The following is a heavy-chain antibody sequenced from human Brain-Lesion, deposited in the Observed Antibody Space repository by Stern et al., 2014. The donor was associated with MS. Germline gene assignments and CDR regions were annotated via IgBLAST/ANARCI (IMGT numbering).Heavy chain of an antibody. CDR1: GGSISSSTYY. J-gene: IGHJ4*02. CDR3: ARHDSVPRPSQLYSARDRGPGYFDY. D-gene: IGHD1-26*01. V-gene: IGHV4-39*01. Sequence: QVQLVESGPGLVKPSETLSLTCTVSGGSISSSTYYWAWIRQPPGKGLEWIGNIYYSGLPYYNPSLKSRVTISVDMAKNQFSLKLSSVTAADPAIYYCARHDSVPRPSQLYSARDRGPGYFDYWGQGTLVTVSS. CDR2: IYYSGLP.